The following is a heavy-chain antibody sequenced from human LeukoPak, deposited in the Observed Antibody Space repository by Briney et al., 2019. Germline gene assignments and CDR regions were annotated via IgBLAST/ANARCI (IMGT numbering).Heavy chain of an antibody. V-gene: IGHV1-3*01. Sequence: ASVKVSCKASGYTFTSYAMHWVRQAPGQRLEWMGWINAGNGNTKYSQRFQGRVTIIRDTSASTAYMELSSLRSKDTAVYYCARDAYDSSSGYYEFTFDYWGQGTLVTVSS. CDR2: INAGNGNT. D-gene: IGHD3-22*01. J-gene: IGHJ4*02. CDR1: GYTFTSYA. CDR3: ARDAYDSSSGYYEFTFDY.